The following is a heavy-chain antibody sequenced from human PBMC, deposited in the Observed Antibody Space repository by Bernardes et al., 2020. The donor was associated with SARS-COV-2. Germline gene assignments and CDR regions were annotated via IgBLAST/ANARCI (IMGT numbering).Heavy chain of an antibody. CDR1: GYTFINHY. J-gene: IGHJ4*02. CDR3: ARDDNFARVSS. D-gene: IGHD3-9*01. V-gene: IGHV1-46*01. CDR2: MNPDDGAV. Sequence: ASVKVSCKASGYTFINHYIHWVRQAPGQGLEWMGMMNPDDGAVSYAQRFQGRVTMTRDTSTTTVFMELSSLRFDDTAVYYCARDDNFARVSSWGQGILVTVSS.